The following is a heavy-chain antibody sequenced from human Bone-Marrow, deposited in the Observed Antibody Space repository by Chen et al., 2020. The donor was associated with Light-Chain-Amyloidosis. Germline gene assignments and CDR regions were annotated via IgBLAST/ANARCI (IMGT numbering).Heavy chain of an antibody. CDR3: ARAVDYSNYGWFDP. V-gene: IGHV4-39*01. CDR2: VYYSGRT. Sequence: QVQLQESGRGLMKPSETLSPTCSVSGGSTRSRSHYWGWIRQPPRKGLEWIGSVYYSGRTYYSPSLKSRVSISIDTSKNQFTLRLTSVTAADSAVYFCARAVDYSNYGWFDPWGQGTLVTVSS. J-gene: IGHJ5*02. CDR1: GGSTRSRSHY. D-gene: IGHD4-4*01.